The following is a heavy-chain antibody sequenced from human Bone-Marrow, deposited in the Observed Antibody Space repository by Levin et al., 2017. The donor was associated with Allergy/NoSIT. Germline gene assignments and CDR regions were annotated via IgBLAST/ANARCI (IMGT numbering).Heavy chain of an antibody. V-gene: IGHV1-2*02. J-gene: IGHJ4*02. Sequence: GASVKVSCKASGYTFSDYYMHWVRQAPGPGLEWMGLIYPKNGVTNYAQKFQGRVTMTRDTSITTVYMEVSRLTSDDTAIYYCVRENWYYDYWGQGTPVTVSS. D-gene: IGHD1-1*01. CDR2: IYPKNGVT. CDR1: GYTFSDYY. CDR3: VRENWYYDY.